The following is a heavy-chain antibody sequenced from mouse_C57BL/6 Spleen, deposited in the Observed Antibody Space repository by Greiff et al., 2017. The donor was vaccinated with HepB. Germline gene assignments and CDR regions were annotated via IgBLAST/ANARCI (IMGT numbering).Heavy chain of an antibody. CDR3: KRKDDSNAWFAY. J-gene: IGHJ3*01. Sequence: QVQLKQSGAELVRPGASVTLSCKASGYTFTDYEMHWVKQTPVHGLEWIGAIDPETGGTAYNQKFKGKAILTADKSSSTAYMELRSLTSEDSAVYYCKRKDDSNAWFAYWGQRTLVTVSA. CDR2: IDPETGGT. V-gene: IGHV1-15*01. CDR1: GYTFTDYE. D-gene: IGHD2-5*01.